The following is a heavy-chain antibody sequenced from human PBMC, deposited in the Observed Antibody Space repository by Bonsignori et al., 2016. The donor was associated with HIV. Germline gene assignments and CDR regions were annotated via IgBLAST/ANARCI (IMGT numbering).Heavy chain of an antibody. J-gene: IGHJ4*02. CDR3: ARVSVYSYGPQIDY. CDR2: IYYSGST. D-gene: IGHD5-18*01. Sequence: WIRQPPGKGLEWIGYIYYSGSTYYNPSLKSRVTISVDTSKNQFSLKLSSVTAADTAVYYCARVSVYSYGPQIDYWGQGTLVTVSS. V-gene: IGHV4-30-4*01.